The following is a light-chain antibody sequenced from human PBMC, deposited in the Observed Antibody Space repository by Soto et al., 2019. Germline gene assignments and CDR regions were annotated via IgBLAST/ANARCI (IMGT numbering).Light chain of an antibody. Sequence: QSVLTQPPSASGTIGQRVTISSSGSSSNVGGNPVNWYQHVPTTAPKLHIYTNTQRPSGVPDRFSGSKSGTSASLAKSGLQSEDEADYYCASWDDSLNGPVFGTGTKVTV. CDR1: SSNVGGNP. CDR2: TNT. CDR3: ASWDDSLNGPV. V-gene: IGLV1-44*01. J-gene: IGLJ1*01.